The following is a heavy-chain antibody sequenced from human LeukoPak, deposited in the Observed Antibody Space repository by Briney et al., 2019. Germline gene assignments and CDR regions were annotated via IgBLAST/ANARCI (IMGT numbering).Heavy chain of an antibody. J-gene: IGHJ4*02. CDR1: GGSISSSSYY. CDR3: ARAETYYDFWSGYIFDY. V-gene: IGHV4-39*01. CDR2: IYYSGST. D-gene: IGHD3-3*01. Sequence: PSETLSLTCTVSGGSISSSSYYWGWIRQPPGKGLEWIGSIYYSGSTYYNPSLKSRVTISVDTSKNQFSLKLSSVTAADTAVYYCARAETYYDFWSGYIFDYWGQGTLVTVSS.